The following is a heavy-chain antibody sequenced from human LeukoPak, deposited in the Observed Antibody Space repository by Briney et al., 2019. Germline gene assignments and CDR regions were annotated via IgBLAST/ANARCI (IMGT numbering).Heavy chain of an antibody. CDR2: ISSSGSYI. Sequence: GGSLRLSCAASGFTFSSCSMNWVRQAPGKGLEWVSFISSSGSYIYYADSMKGRFTISRDNAKNSLYLQMNSLRAEDTAVYYCSRFWSGYYPDLDDYWGQGTLVTVSS. CDR1: GFTFSSCS. V-gene: IGHV3-21*01. J-gene: IGHJ4*02. CDR3: SRFWSGYYPDLDDY. D-gene: IGHD3-3*01.